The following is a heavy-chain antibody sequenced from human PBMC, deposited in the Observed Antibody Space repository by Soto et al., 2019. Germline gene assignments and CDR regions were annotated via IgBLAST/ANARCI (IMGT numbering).Heavy chain of an antibody. J-gene: IGHJ5*02. D-gene: IGHD5-18*01. CDR2: IYHSGST. CDR3: ARAYSYGYGSSNWFDP. CDR1: GGSISSGGYS. Sequence: SETLSLTCAVSGGSISSGGYSWSWIRQPPGKGLEWIGYIYHSGSTYYNPSLKSRVTISVDGSKNQFSLKLSSVTAADTAVYYCARAYSYGYGSSNWFDPWGQGTLVTVSS. V-gene: IGHV4-30-2*01.